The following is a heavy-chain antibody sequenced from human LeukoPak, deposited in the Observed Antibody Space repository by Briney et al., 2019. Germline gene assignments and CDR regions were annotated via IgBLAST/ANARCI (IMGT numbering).Heavy chain of an antibody. CDR1: GFTFSTYW. J-gene: IGHJ4*02. CDR3: AKDCYSSSSYYFDY. D-gene: IGHD6-13*01. V-gene: IGHV3-23*01. CDR2: ITGSGGAT. Sequence: GGSLRLSCAASGFTFSTYWMSWVRQAPGKGLEWVSGITGSGGATSYADSVKGRFTISRDNSKNTLYLQMSSLRADDTAVYYCAKDCYSSSSYYFDYWGQGTLVTVSS.